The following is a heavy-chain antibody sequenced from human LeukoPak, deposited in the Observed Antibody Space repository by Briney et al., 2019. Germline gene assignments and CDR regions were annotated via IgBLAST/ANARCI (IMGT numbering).Heavy chain of an antibody. CDR1: GYTFTGYY. D-gene: IGHD3-9*01. V-gene: IGHV1-2*04. Sequence: GASVKVSCKASGYTFTGYYMHWVRQAPGQGLEWMGWINPNSGGTNYAQKFQGWVTMTRDTSISTAYMELSRLRSDDTAVYYCARGRSDILTGYPGDLDYWGQGTLVTVSS. CDR3: ARGRSDILTGYPGDLDY. CDR2: INPNSGGT. J-gene: IGHJ4*02.